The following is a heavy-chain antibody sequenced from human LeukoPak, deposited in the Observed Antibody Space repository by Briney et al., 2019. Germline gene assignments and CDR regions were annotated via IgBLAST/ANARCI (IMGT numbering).Heavy chain of an antibody. CDR3: ARDFSDYSNPSYYYYYMDV. J-gene: IGHJ6*03. V-gene: IGHV1-69*05. CDR1: GGTFSSYA. D-gene: IGHD4-11*01. CDR2: IIPIFGTA. Sequence: GSSVKVSCKASGGTFSSYAISWVRQAPGQGLEWMGRIIPIFGTANYAQKFQGRVTITTDESTSTAYMELSSLRSEDTAVYYCARDFSDYSNPSYYYYYMDVWGKGTTVTVSS.